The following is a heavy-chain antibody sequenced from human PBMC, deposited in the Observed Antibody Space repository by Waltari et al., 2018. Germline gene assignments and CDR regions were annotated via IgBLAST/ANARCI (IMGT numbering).Heavy chain of an antibody. J-gene: IGHJ4*02. D-gene: IGHD2-15*01. V-gene: IGHV3-23*01. CDR3: AGNCSGGSCHDY. Sequence: EVQLLESGGGLVQPGGSLTLSCAASGFIFSTYAMSWVRQAPGKGWEWGSAISGSGGSTYYAGSVKGRFTISRDNSNSTLYLQMNSLRAEDTAVYYCAGNCSGGSCHDYWGQGTLVTVSS. CDR2: ISGSGGST. CDR1: GFIFSTYA.